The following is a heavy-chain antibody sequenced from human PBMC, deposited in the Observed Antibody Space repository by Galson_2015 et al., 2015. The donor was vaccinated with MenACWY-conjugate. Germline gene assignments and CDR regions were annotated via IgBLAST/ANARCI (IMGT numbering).Heavy chain of an antibody. J-gene: IGHJ4*02. D-gene: IGHD6-13*01. Sequence: SVKVSCKASGYTFTSYAMHWVRQAPGQRLEWMGWINAGNGNTKYSQKFQGRVTITRDTSASTAYMELSSLRSEDTAVYYCARDRRGSSSWYYFDYWGQGTLVTVSS. CDR2: INAGNGNT. CDR1: GYTFTSYA. CDR3: ARDRRGSSSWYYFDY. V-gene: IGHV1-3*01.